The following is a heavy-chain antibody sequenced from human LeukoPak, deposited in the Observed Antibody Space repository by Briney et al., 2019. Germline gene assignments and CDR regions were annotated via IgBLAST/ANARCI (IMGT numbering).Heavy chain of an antibody. Sequence: GGSLRLSCAASGFTLSSYNMNWVRQAPGKGLEWISYITTSIYIISYADSVKGRFTISRDNAKNSLYLQMDSLRDEDTAVYYCVRDPGMGIWNGMDVWGQGTTVTVSS. CDR2: ITTSIYII. V-gene: IGHV3-48*02. D-gene: IGHD2-15*01. CDR1: GFTLSSYN. J-gene: IGHJ6*02. CDR3: VRDPGMGIWNGMDV.